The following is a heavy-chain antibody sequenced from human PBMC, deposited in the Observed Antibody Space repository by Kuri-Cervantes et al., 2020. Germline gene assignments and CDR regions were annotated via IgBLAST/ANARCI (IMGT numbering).Heavy chain of an antibody. V-gene: IGHV4-30-4*01. CDR1: GGSISSGDYY. CDR2: IYYSGST. CDR3: ARDRNADAFDI. Sequence: LRLSCTVSGGSISSGDYYWSWIRQPPGKGLEWIGYIYYSGSTYYNPSLKSRVTISVDTSKNQFSLKLSSVTAADTAVYYCARDRNADAFDIWGQGTMVTVSS. J-gene: IGHJ3*02.